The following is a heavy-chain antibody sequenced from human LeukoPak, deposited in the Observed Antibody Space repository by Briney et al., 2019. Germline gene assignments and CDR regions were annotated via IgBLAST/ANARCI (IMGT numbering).Heavy chain of an antibody. CDR3: AGVGSVVPLDY. J-gene: IGHJ4*02. V-gene: IGHV1-3*01. D-gene: IGHD4-23*01. Sequence: GASVKVSCKASGYTFTSYPIHWVRQAPGQGLEWMGWINAGNGDTKYSRKFQGRLTTTRDTSASTAYMELSSLRSEDTAVYYCAGVGSVVPLDYWGQGTLVTVSS. CDR1: GYTFTSYP. CDR2: INAGNGDT.